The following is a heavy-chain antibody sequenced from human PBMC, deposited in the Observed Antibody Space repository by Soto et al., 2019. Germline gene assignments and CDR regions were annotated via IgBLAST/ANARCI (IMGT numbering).Heavy chain of an antibody. CDR2: IIPISGTA. J-gene: IGHJ6*02. Sequence: QVQLVQSGAEVKKPGSSVKVSCKASGGTFSSYAISWVRQAPGQGLEWMGGIIPISGTANYAQKFQGRVTITADEPTSTAYMELSSLRSEDTAVYYCARSQGSSTSLQIYYCYYYGMDVWGQGTKVTVSS. D-gene: IGHD2-2*01. V-gene: IGHV1-69*01. CDR3: ARSQGSSTSLQIYYCYYYGMDV. CDR1: GGTFSSYA.